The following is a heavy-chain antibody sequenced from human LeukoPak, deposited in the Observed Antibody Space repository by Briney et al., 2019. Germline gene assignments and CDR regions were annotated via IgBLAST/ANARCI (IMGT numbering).Heavy chain of an antibody. CDR1: GGSLSGSY. CDR2: MYNSGST. Sequence: SETLSLTXTVSGGSLSGSYWSWIRQPPGEGLEWIAYMYNSGSTNYNPALKSRVTISIDTSKNQFSLKLSSLTAADTAIYYCARGIESYGDYGYWGQGILVTVSS. J-gene: IGHJ4*02. CDR3: ARGIESYGDYGY. V-gene: IGHV4-59*01. D-gene: IGHD4-17*01.